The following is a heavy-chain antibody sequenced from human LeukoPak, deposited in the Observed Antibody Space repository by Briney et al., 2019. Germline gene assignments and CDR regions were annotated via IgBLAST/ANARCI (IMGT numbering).Heavy chain of an antibody. J-gene: IGHJ6*04. D-gene: IGHD2-8*02. CDR1: GFTLSSYW. Sequence: PGGSLRLSCAASGFTLSSYWMSWVRQAPGKGLEWVANIKQDGSEKYYVDSVRGRFTISRDNAKNSLYLQMNSLRGEDTGIYYCASWSSVWGKGPTVTVSS. CDR3: ASWSSV. V-gene: IGHV3-7*01. CDR2: IKQDGSEK.